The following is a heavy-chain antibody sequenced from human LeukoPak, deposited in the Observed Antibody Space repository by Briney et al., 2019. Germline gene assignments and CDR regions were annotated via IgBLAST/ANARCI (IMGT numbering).Heavy chain of an antibody. CDR1: GFTFSSYA. CDR3: ASRYFDSH. CDR2: ISYDGSNK. V-gene: IGHV3-30-3*01. J-gene: IGHJ4*02. D-gene: IGHD3-9*01. Sequence: GRSLRPSCAASGFTFSSYAMHWVRQAPGKGLEWVAVISYDGSNKYYADSVKGRFTISRDNSKNTLYLQMNSLRAEDTAVYYCASRYFDSHWGQGTLVTVSS.